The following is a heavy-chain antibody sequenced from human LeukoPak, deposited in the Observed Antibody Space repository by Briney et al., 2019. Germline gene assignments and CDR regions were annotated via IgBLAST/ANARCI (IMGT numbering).Heavy chain of an antibody. CDR3: ARDPYLWWLGPY. D-gene: IGHD5-12*01. V-gene: IGHV3-21*01. CDR2: ISSSSSYI. CDR1: GFTFSSYA. Sequence: PGGSLRLSCAASGFTFSSYAMSWVRQAPGKGLEWVSSISSSSSYIYYADSVKGRFTISRDNAKNSLYLQMNSLRAEDTAVYYCARDPYLWWLGPYWGQGTLVTVSS. J-gene: IGHJ4*02.